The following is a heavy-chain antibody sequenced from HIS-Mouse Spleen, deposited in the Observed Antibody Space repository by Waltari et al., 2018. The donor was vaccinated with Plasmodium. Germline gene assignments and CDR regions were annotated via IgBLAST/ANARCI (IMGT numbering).Heavy chain of an antibody. J-gene: IGHJ1*01. CDR3: ARVLGYKAAAGTFFEYFQH. Sequence: QVQLVQSGAEVKKPGASVKVSCKASGYTFTGYYMHWVRQAPGQGLEWMGWINPNSGGTNYAQKFQGRVTMTRDTSISTAYMELSRLRSDDTAVYYCARVLGYKAAAGTFFEYFQHWGQGTLVTVSS. D-gene: IGHD6-13*01. CDR2: INPNSGGT. V-gene: IGHV1-2*02. CDR1: GYTFTGYY.